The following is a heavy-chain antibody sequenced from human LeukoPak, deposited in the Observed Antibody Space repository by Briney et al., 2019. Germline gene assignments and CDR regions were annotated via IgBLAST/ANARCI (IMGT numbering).Heavy chain of an antibody. V-gene: IGHV4-59*08. Sequence: SETLSLTCTVSGGSISSYYWSWIRQPPGKGLEWIGYIYYSGSTNYNPSLKSRVAISVDTSKNQFSLKLSSVTAADTAVYYCVRHAGQWLVPYYYYGMDVWGQGTTVTVSS. D-gene: IGHD6-19*01. CDR1: GGSISSYY. J-gene: IGHJ6*02. CDR3: VRHAGQWLVPYYYYGMDV. CDR2: IYYSGST.